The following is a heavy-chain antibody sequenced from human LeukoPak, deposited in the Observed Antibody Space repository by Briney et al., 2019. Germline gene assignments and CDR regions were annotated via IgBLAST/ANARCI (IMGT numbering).Heavy chain of an antibody. D-gene: IGHD3-22*01. V-gene: IGHV3-7*01. Sequence: GGSLRLSCAASGFTFSSYLMSWVRQAPGKGLEWVANIKQDGSEKYYVDSVKGRFTISRDNAKNSLYLQMNSLRAEDTAVYYCARDRNYYDSSGYRNWFDPWGQGTLVTVSS. CDR1: GFTFSSYL. J-gene: IGHJ5*02. CDR3: ARDRNYYDSSGYRNWFDP. CDR2: IKQDGSEK.